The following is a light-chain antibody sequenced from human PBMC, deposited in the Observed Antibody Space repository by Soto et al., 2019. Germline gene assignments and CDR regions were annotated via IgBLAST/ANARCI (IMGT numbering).Light chain of an antibody. J-gene: IGKJ5*01. CDR2: DAS. Sequence: DIQMTQSPSTLSASGGDRVTMTCRASQSISRWLAWYQQKPGKAPQALIYDASSLKSGVPSRFSGNGSGTEFTLTISSLQPDDFATYYCQQYNTYSTFGQGTRLEIK. CDR3: QQYNTYST. CDR1: QSISRW. V-gene: IGKV1-5*01.